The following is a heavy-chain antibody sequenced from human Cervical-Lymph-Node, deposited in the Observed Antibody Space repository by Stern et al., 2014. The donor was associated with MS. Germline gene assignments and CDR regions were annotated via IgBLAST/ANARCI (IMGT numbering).Heavy chain of an antibody. CDR1: RFSISDYA. V-gene: IGHV3-30-3*01. CDR2: ISYDGSSK. CDR3: TREDCSGGSCRGMDV. Sequence: QVQLVQSGGDVVQPGRSLRLSCAASRFSISDYAMHWVRQAPGKGLEWVASISYDGSSKRYADSVKGRFTISRDNLKNTVYVQMNSLRAEDTAVYYCTREDCSGGSCRGMDVWGQGTTVTVSS. J-gene: IGHJ6*02. D-gene: IGHD2-15*01.